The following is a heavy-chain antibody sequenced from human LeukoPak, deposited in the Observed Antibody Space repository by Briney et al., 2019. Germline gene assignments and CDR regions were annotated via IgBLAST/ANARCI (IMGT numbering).Heavy chain of an antibody. CDR2: IKSKSDGGTT. Sequence: KPGGSLRLSCAASGLTISYFGMHWVRQAPGKGLEWVGRIKSKSDGGTTDYTAPVKGRFTISRDDSKNTLYLQMNSLTTEDTAVYYCATESPSLDYWGQGTRVTVSS. V-gene: IGHV3-15*01. J-gene: IGHJ4*02. CDR1: GLTISYFG. CDR3: ATESPSLDY.